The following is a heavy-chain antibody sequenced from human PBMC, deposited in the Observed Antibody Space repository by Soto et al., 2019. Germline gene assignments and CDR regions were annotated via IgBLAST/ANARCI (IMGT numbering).Heavy chain of an antibody. CDR2: ISGSGGST. CDR3: AKSQEDYIDYLDY. J-gene: IGHJ4*02. CDR1: VFTFSSYA. Sequence: GGSLRLSCAASVFTFSSYAMSLVRQAPGKGLEWVSAISGSGGSTYYADSVKGRFTISRDNSKNTLYLQMNSLRAEDTAVYYCAKSQEDYIDYLDYWGQGTMVTVSS. V-gene: IGHV3-23*01. D-gene: IGHD4-4*01.